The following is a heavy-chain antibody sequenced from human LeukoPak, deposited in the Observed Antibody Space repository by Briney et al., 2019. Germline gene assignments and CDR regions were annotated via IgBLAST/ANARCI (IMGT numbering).Heavy chain of an antibody. CDR3: ARDRGYCSSTSCPASNWFDP. D-gene: IGHD2-2*01. CDR2: ISSSSSTI. Sequence: PGGSLRLSCAASGFTFSSYSMNWVRQAPGKGLEWVSYISSSSSTIYYADSVKGRFTISRDNAKNSLYLQMNSLRAEDTAVYYCARDRGYCSSTSCPASNWFDPWGQGTLVTVSS. V-gene: IGHV3-48*01. CDR1: GFTFSSYS. J-gene: IGHJ5*02.